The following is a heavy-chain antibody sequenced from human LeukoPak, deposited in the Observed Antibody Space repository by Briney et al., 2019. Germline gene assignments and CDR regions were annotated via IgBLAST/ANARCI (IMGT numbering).Heavy chain of an antibody. V-gene: IGHV3-7*03. D-gene: IGHD3-10*01. J-gene: IGHJ5*02. CDR1: GFTFSSYW. Sequence: GGSLRLSCAASGFTFSSYWMSWVRQAPGKGLEWVANIKQDRSEKYYVDSVKGRFTISRDNAKNSLYLQMNSLRAEDTAVYYCARDLGGGSGSYYPFDPWGQGTLVTVSS. CDR2: IKQDRSEK. CDR3: ARDLGGGSGSYYPFDP.